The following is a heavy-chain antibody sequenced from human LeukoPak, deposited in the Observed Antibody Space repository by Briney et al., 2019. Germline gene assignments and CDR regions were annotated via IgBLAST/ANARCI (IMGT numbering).Heavy chain of an antibody. Sequence: SETLSLTCTVSGGSISSYYWSWIRQPPGKGLEWIGDIYYSGYTNYNPSLKSRVTISVDTSKNQFSLKLSSVTAADTAIYYCARVHVNSGYYFGDAFDIWGQETMVTVSS. V-gene: IGHV4-59*08. CDR3: ARVHVNSGYYFGDAFDI. CDR2: IYYSGYT. CDR1: GGSISSYY. J-gene: IGHJ3*02. D-gene: IGHD3-22*01.